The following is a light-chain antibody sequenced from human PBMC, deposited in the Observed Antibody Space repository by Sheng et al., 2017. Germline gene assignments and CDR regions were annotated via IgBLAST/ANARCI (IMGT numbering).Light chain of an antibody. CDR2: EDI. V-gene: IGLV3-1*01. J-gene: IGLJ1*01. Sequence: SYELTQPPSVSVSPGQTASITCSGNKLGDKYVCWYQQKPGQSPVLVIYEDIKRPSGIPERFSGSNSGNTATLTISATQAMDEADYYCQAWDGNTLYVFGPGTKVSVL. CDR1: KLGDKY. CDR3: QAWDGNTLYV.